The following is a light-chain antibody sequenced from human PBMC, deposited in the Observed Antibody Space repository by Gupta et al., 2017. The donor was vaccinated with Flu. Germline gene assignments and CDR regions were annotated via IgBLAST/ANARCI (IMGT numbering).Light chain of an antibody. Sequence: DIQMTQSPSSLSASVGDRVHITCRASQNIRSYLNWYKQKPGKAPKLLIYAASSLQSGVASRFSGSGCGRDFTLTISSRQQEDFATYYCQQSDSNPALTFGGGTKVEIK. CDR3: QQSDSNPALT. J-gene: IGKJ4*01. CDR2: AAS. CDR1: QNIRSY. V-gene: IGKV1-39*01.